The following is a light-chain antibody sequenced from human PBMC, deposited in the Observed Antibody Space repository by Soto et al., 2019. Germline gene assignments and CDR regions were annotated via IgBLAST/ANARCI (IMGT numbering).Light chain of an antibody. Sequence: QSVLTQPPSVSGSPGQSVTISCTGTSNDIGRYIHVSWYQQHPGKAPKLMIYDVIQRPSGVPDRFSGSKSGNTASLTISGLQAEDEADYYCCSYAGNPYVFGTGTKVTVL. J-gene: IGLJ1*01. CDR2: DVI. CDR1: SNDIGRYIH. CDR3: CSYAGNPYV. V-gene: IGLV2-11*01.